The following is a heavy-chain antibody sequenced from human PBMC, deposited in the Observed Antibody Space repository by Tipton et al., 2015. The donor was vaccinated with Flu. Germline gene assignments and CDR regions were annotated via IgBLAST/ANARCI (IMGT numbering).Heavy chain of an antibody. CDR2: INHNGNT. CDR1: GDSVRSSYY. D-gene: IGHD4-11*01. V-gene: IGHV4-38-2*02. Sequence: TLSLTCTVSGDSVRSSYYWAWIRQPPGRGLEWIGNINHNGNTYHNASLRSRVTISVDTSRNHFSLKLSSVTAADTAVYYCARRDFSNYVSDSKNWFDPWGQGTLVTVSS. J-gene: IGHJ5*02. CDR3: ARRDFSNYVSDSKNWFDP.